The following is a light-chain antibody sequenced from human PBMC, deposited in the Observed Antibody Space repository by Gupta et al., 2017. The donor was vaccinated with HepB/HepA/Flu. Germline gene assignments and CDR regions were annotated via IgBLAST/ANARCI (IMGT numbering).Light chain of an antibody. CDR1: QSLVYSDGHTY. V-gene: IGKV2-30*01. Sequence: DVVMTQSPLSLPVTLGQPASISCRSSQSLVYSDGHTYLNWFQQRPGQSPRRLFYKVSNRDSGVPDRFSGSGSGTDFTLKISRVEAEDVGVYYCMQGTDWPFSWTFGQGTKVEIK. CDR2: KVS. CDR3: MQGTDWPFSWT. J-gene: IGKJ1*01.